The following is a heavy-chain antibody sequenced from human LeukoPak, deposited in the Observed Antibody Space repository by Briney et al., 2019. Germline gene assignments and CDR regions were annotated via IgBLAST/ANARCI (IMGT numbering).Heavy chain of an antibody. CDR3: AKHLALVGATTTYDY. CDR1: GFTFSNYG. Sequence: GGSLRLSCAASGFTFSNYGMSWVRQAPGKGLEWVSAIRGSGDSTFYADSVKGRFTISRDNSKNTLYLQMNSLRAEDTAVYYCAKHLALVGATTTYDYWGQGTLVIVSS. CDR2: IRGSGDST. V-gene: IGHV3-23*01. J-gene: IGHJ4*02. D-gene: IGHD1-26*01.